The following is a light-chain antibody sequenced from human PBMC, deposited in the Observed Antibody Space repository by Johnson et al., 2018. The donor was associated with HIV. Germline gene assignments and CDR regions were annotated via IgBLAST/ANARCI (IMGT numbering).Light chain of an antibody. Sequence: QSALTQPPSVSAAPGQKVTISCSGSSSNIGNNYASWYQQVPGTAPKLLIYDNNKRPSGIPDRFSGSQSGTSATLGITGLQTGDEADYYCGTWDSSLSAGVFGTGTKVTVL. J-gene: IGLJ1*01. CDR2: DNN. CDR1: SSNIGNNY. CDR3: GTWDSSLSAGV. V-gene: IGLV1-51*01.